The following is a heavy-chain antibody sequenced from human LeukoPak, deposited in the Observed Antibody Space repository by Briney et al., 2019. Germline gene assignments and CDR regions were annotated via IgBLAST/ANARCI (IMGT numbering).Heavy chain of an antibody. Sequence: PSETLSLTCTVSGGSISSYYWSWIRQPPGKGLEWIGYIYYSGSTNYNPSLKSRVTISVDTSKNQFSLKLSSVTAADTAVYYCARHNRYSSSWYWYYFDYWGQGTLVTVSS. CDR3: ARHNRYSSSWYWYYFDY. CDR2: IYYSGST. V-gene: IGHV4-59*08. D-gene: IGHD6-13*01. J-gene: IGHJ4*02. CDR1: GGSISSYY.